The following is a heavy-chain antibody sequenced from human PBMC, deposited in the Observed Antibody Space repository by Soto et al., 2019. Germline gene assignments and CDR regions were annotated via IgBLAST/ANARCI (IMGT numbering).Heavy chain of an antibody. Sequence: QVQLVQSGAEVKKPGASVKVSCKASGYTFSNYGTSWVRQAPGQGLEWMGWISAYNGNINSAQKFQGRHTMTIDALKATAYMELRGLRYDDTAVYYCVRDRSGAVASPGHFDSWGQGKLVTASS. V-gene: IGHV1-18*01. D-gene: IGHD3-10*01. CDR2: ISAYNGNI. CDR3: VRDRSGAVASPGHFDS. CDR1: GYTFSNYG. J-gene: IGHJ4*02.